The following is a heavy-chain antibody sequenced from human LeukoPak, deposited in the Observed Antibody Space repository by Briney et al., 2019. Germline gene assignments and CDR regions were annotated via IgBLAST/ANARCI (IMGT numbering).Heavy chain of an antibody. Sequence: GGSLRLSCAVSGFTFSSEAMGWVRQLPGGGLEWVSTISPAGGTTYYAESMKGRFTISRDNAKNTVYLQMNSLRAEDTAVYYCARGGSVSCHHWGQGTLVTVSS. J-gene: IGHJ1*01. V-gene: IGHV3-23*01. CDR1: GFTFSSEA. CDR3: ARGGSVSCHH. CDR2: ISPAGGTT. D-gene: IGHD2-2*01.